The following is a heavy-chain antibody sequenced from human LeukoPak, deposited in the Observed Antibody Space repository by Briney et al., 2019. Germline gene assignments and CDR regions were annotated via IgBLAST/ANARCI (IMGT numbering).Heavy chain of an antibody. V-gene: IGHV3-15*01. CDR3: ATRINRDGYNWAYDH. J-gene: IGHJ4*02. CDR1: GFTFTNAW. D-gene: IGHD5-24*01. CDR2: IQRRTDGGTT. Sequence: KSGGSLRLSCAASGFTFTNAWVYWVRQAPGKGREWVVRIQRRTDGGTTDSGAPVKGRFTRPRDDSQYTLYLEMNSLKAEDTGVFFCATRINRDGYNWAYDHWGQGTLVTVSS.